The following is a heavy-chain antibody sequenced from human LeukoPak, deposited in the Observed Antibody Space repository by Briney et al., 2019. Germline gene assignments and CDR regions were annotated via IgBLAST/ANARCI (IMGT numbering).Heavy chain of an antibody. V-gene: IGHV4-34*01. Sequence: PSETLSLTCGVYGESLSGFFWSWIRQPPGKGLEWIGEIDHSGSPSYSPSLKSRVIISGDTSKNQFSLKLSSVTAADTAVYYCASPPVYYYDSSGYPPYYFDYWGQGTLVTVSS. CDR2: IDHSGSP. CDR1: GESLSGFF. CDR3: ASPPVYYYDSSGYPPYYFDY. D-gene: IGHD3-22*01. J-gene: IGHJ4*02.